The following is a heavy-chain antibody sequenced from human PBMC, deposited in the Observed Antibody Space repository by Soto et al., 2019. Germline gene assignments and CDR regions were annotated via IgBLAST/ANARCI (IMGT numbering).Heavy chain of an antibody. Sequence: GASVKVSCKASGGTFSCYAISWVRQAPGQGLEWMGGIIPIFGTANYAQKFQGRVTITADESTSTAYMELSSLRSEDTAVYYCARAAGAMVYSVCYWGQGTLVTVSS. CDR3: ARAAGAMVYSVCY. D-gene: IGHD5-18*01. CDR1: GGTFSCYA. CDR2: IIPIFGTA. J-gene: IGHJ4*02. V-gene: IGHV1-69*13.